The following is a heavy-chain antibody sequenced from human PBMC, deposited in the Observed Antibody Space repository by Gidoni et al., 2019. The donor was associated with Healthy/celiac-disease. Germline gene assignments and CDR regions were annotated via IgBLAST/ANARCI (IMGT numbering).Heavy chain of an antibody. CDR3: ASSINPSSWDHYYYYGMDV. J-gene: IGHJ6*02. Sequence: QVQLVQSGAEVKKPGSSVKVSCKASGGTFSSYAISWVRQAPGQGLEWMGRIIPILGIANYAQKFQGRVTITADKSTSTAYMELSSLRSEDTAVYYCASSINPSSWDHYYYYGMDVWGQGTTVTVSS. D-gene: IGHD6-13*01. CDR2: IIPILGIA. V-gene: IGHV1-69*09. CDR1: GGTFSSYA.